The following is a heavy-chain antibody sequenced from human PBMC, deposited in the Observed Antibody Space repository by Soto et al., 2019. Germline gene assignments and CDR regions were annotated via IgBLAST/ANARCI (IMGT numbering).Heavy chain of an antibody. CDR1: GFTFSRFW. D-gene: IGHD5-18*01. CDR2: ITGDGAIT. V-gene: IGHV3-74*01. CDR3: ATLNSFGSDY. Sequence: GESLKISCAASGFTFSRFWMHWVRRAPGKGLLWVSRITGDGAITTYADSVRGRFTISRGNAKSTVYLQMDSLRAEDTAVYYCATLNSFGSDYWGQGTPVTVSS. J-gene: IGHJ4*02.